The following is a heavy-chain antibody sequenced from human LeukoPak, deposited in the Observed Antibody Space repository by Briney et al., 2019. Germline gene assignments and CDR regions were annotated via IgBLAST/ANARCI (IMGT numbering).Heavy chain of an antibody. CDR3: ALDIQFST. CDR2: ISFSGANT. V-gene: IGHV3-23*01. D-gene: IGHD5-24*01. J-gene: IGHJ3*01. Sequence: GGSLRLSCAASGFTFSDSAMTWVRQAPGKGLDWVSLISFSGANTFYADSVKGRFTISRDNSKNTLFLQMNSLRAEDTAIYYCALDIQFSTWGLGTMVTVSS. CDR1: GFTFSDSA.